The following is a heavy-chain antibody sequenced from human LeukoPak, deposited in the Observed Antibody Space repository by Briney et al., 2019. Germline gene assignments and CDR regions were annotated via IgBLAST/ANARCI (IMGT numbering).Heavy chain of an antibody. J-gene: IGHJ6*03. CDR3: ARDLFTMVRGVIGYMDV. Sequence: ASVKVSCKASGYTFTSYGISWVRQAPGQGLEWMGWISAYNGNTNYAQKLQGRVTMTTDTSTSTAYMELRSLRSDDTVVYYCARDLFTMVRGVIGYMDVWGKGTTVTISS. V-gene: IGHV1-18*01. D-gene: IGHD3-10*01. CDR2: ISAYNGNT. CDR1: GYTFTSYG.